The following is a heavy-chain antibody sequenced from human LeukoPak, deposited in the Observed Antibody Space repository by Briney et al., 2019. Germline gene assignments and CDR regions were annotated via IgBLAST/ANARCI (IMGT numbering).Heavy chain of an antibody. D-gene: IGHD2/OR15-2a*01. Sequence: ASVKVSCTASGYSFSDYYIHWLRQAPGQGLEWMGWINPKSGGTNYAQNFQGRVTMTRDTSSTTVYVELTRLRSDDTAVYYCARPLGSLKEYWWFDPWGQGTLVTVSS. J-gene: IGHJ5*02. CDR1: GYSFSDYY. V-gene: IGHV1-2*02. CDR3: ARPLGSLKEYWWFDP. CDR2: INPKSGGT.